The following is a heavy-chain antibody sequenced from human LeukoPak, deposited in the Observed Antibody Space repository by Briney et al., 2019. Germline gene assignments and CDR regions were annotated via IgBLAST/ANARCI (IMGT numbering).Heavy chain of an antibody. V-gene: IGHV3-23*01. D-gene: IGHD5-12*01. J-gene: IGHJ6*03. CDR1: GFTFSSYG. CDR3: SVATDFMDV. Sequence: GGSLRLSCAASGFTFSSYGMSWVRQAPGKGLEWVSAISGSGGSTYYADSVKDRFTISRDNSKNTLYLQMNSLRAEDTAVYYCSVATDFMDVWGKGTTVTISS. CDR2: ISGSGGST.